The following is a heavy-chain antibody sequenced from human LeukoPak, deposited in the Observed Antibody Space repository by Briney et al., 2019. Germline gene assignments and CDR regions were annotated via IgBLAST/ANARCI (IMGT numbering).Heavy chain of an antibody. Sequence: QPGGSLRLSCAASGFTFSSYWMSWVRQAPGKGLEWVANLKQDGSEKYYVDSVKGRFTISRDNAKNSLYLQMNSLRAEDTAVYYCARHVSSSWADAFDIWGQGTMVTVSS. CDR3: ARHVSSSWADAFDI. D-gene: IGHD6-13*01. V-gene: IGHV3-7*01. J-gene: IGHJ3*02. CDR1: GFTFSSYW. CDR2: LKQDGSEK.